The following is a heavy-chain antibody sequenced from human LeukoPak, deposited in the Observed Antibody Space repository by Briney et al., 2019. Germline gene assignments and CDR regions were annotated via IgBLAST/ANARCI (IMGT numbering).Heavy chain of an antibody. CDR3: ARVVPAAFFDY. J-gene: IGHJ4*02. CDR1: GFTFSSYA. CDR2: ISSSGSTI. Sequence: PGGSLRLSCAASGFTFSSYAMSWVRQAPGKGLEWVSYISSSGSTIYYADSVKGRFTISRDNAKNSLYLQMNSLRAEDTAVYYCARVVPAAFFDYWGQGTLVTVSS. D-gene: IGHD2-2*01. V-gene: IGHV3-48*04.